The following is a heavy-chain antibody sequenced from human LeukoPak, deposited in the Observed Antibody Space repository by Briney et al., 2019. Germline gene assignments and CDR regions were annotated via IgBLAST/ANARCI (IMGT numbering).Heavy chain of an antibody. Sequence: SETLSLTCTVSGGSISSHYWSWIRQPPGKGLEWIGYIYYSGSTNYNPSLKSRVTISVDTSKNQFTLKLSSVTAADTAVYYCARRKGYCSSTSCHNWFDPWGQGTLVTVSS. J-gene: IGHJ5*02. CDR1: GGSISSHY. D-gene: IGHD2-2*01. CDR3: ARRKGYCSSTSCHNWFDP. V-gene: IGHV4-59*11. CDR2: IYYSGST.